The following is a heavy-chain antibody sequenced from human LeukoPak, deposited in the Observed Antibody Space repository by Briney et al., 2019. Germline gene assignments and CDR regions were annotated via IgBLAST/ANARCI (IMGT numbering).Heavy chain of an antibody. J-gene: IGHJ4*02. D-gene: IGHD6-6*01. V-gene: IGHV3-7*01. CDR3: ARESFAARWD. CDR2: IKQDGSEK. Sequence: GGSLRLSCAASGFTFNSYWMSWVRQAPGKGLEWVANIKQDGSEKYYVDSVKGRFTISRDNAKNSLYLQMNSLRAEDTAVYYCARESFAARWDWGQGTLVTVSS. CDR1: GFTFNSYW.